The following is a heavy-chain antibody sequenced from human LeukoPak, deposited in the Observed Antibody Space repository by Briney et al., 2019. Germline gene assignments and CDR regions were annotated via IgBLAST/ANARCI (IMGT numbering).Heavy chain of an antibody. CDR3: ARGLVDTGRSRFDY. D-gene: IGHD5-12*01. V-gene: IGHV4-4*02. Sequence: SGAVSLTCAVSGDSISSGNWWSWVRQPPGKGLEWIGEIHHSGSTNYNPSLKSRVTISVDKPNNQLSLKMTSVTAADTAVYYCARGLVDTGRSRFDYWGQGTLATVS. CDR2: IHHSGST. J-gene: IGHJ4*02. CDR1: GDSISSGNW.